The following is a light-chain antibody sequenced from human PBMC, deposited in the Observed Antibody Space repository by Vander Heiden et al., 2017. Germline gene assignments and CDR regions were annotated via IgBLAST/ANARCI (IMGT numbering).Light chain of an antibody. CDR2: EVS. CDR3: SSYTSSSTPYV. CDR1: SSDVGSYNR. Sequence: QSALTQPPSVSGSPGQSVTNSCTGTSSDVGSYNRVSWYQQPPGTAPKLMIYEVSNRPSGVPDRFSGSKSGNTASLTISGLQAEDEADYYCSSYTSSSTPYVFGTGTKVTVL. J-gene: IGLJ1*01. V-gene: IGLV2-18*02.